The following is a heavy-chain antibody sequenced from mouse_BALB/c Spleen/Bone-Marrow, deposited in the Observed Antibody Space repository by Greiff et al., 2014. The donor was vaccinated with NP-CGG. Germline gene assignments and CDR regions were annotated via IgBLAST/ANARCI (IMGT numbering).Heavy chain of an antibody. CDR3: ARRDGSTYYYAMDY. J-gene: IGHJ4*01. D-gene: IGHD1-1*01. V-gene: IGHV1-80*01. Sequence: VQLQQSGAELVRPGSSVKISCKASGYAFSNYWVNWVKQRPGQGLEWIGQIYPGDGDTNYNGKFKGKATLTADKSSSTAYMQLGSLTSEDSAVYFCARRDGSTYYYAMDYWGQGTSVTVSS. CDR1: GYAFSNYW. CDR2: IYPGDGDT.